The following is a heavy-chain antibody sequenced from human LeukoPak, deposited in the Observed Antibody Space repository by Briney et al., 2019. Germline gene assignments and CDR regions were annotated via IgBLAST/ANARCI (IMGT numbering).Heavy chain of an antibody. CDR3: ARQRTSDAFDI. V-gene: IGHV4-61*02. CDR2: IYTSGST. CDR1: GGSISSGSYY. D-gene: IGHD2-2*01. J-gene: IGHJ3*02. Sequence: SQTLSLTCTVSGGSISSGSYYWSWIRQPAGKGLEWIGRIYTSGSTNYNPSLKSRVTISVDTSKNQFSLKLSSVTAADTAVYYCARQRTSDAFDIWGQGTMVTVSS.